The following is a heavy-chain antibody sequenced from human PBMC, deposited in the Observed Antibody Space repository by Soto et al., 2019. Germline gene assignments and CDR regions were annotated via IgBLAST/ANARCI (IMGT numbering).Heavy chain of an antibody. CDR2: ISSSSSYI. J-gene: IGHJ4*02. CDR3: ARDQSSPPVFPFDY. CDR1: GFTFSSYS. Sequence: GGSLRLSCAASGFTFSSYSMNWVRQAPGKGLEWVSSISSSSSYIYYADSVKDRFTISRDNAKNSLYLQMNSLRAEDTAVYYCARDQSSPPVFPFDYWGQGTLVTVSS. D-gene: IGHD6-13*01. V-gene: IGHV3-21*01.